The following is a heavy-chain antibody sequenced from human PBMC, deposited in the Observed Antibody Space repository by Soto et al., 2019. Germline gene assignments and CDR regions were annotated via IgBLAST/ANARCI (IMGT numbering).Heavy chain of an antibody. Sequence: PSETLSLTCTVSGGSISSGGYYWSWIRQHPGKGLEWIGYIYYSGSTYYNPSLKSRVTISVDTSKNQFSLKLSSVTAADTAVYYCARVPDILTGYSSLPGWFDPWGQGTLVTVSS. CDR1: GGSISSGGYY. CDR3: ARVPDILTGYSSLPGWFDP. V-gene: IGHV4-31*03. D-gene: IGHD3-9*01. CDR2: IYYSGST. J-gene: IGHJ5*02.